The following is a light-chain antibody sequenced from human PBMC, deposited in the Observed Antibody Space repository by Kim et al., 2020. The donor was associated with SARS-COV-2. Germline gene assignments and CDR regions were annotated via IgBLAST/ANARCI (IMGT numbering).Light chain of an antibody. Sequence: LSPGERATLSCRASQTININLAWYQQKPGQAPRLLIAAASTRATGIPARFSGSGSGTEFTLTISSLQSEDFAVYYCQQHNNWPLTFGGGTKVDIK. CDR2: AAS. J-gene: IGKJ4*01. V-gene: IGKV3-15*01. CDR3: QQHNNWPLT. CDR1: QTININ.